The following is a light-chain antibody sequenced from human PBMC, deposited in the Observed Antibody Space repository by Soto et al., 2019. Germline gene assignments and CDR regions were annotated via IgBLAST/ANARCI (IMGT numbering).Light chain of an antibody. CDR2: GAS. V-gene: IGKV1-17*03. J-gene: IGKJ4*01. Sequence: DILMTQSPSAMSASVGDRVTITCRASQAISHYLAWFHQRPGKVPKRLIYGASTLESGVPSRFSGSGSGTEFTLTISSLQPEDFGTYYCLQHNTYPLSFGGGTKVDIK. CDR3: LQHNTYPLS. CDR1: QAISHY.